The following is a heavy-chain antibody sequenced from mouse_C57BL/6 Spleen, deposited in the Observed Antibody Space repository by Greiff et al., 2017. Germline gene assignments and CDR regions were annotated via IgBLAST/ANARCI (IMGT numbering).Heavy chain of an antibody. CDR3: ARRNYSKGDYAMDY. CDR2: IDPSDSET. J-gene: IGHJ4*01. D-gene: IGHD2-5*01. CDR1: GYTFTSYW. V-gene: IGHV1-52*01. Sequence: VQLQQSGAELVRPGSSVKLSCKASGYTFTSYWMHWVKQRPIQGLEWIGNIDPSDSETHYNQKFKDKATLTVDKSSSTAYMQLSSLTSEDSAVYYCARRNYSKGDYAMDYWGQGTSVTVSS.